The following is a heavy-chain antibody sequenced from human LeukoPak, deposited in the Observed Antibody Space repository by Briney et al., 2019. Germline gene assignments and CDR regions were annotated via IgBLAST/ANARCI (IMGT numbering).Heavy chain of an antibody. V-gene: IGHV4-39*07. CDR1: GGSITSSGYY. Sequence: SETLSLTCKVSGGSITSSGYYWGWIRQPPGKGLEWVGSAYYSGSTYHNPSLKSRLTISLDTSKNHFSLKVSSVTAADTAVYYCARVTGLAVFGVVVIDDWGQGTLVTVSS. D-gene: IGHD3-3*01. J-gene: IGHJ4*02. CDR3: ARVTGLAVFGVVVIDD. CDR2: AYYSGST.